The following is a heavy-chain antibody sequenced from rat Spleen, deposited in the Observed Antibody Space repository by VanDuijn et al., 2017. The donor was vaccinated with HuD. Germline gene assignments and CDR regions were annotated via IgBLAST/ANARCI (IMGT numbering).Heavy chain of an antibody. CDR3: ARGRVYFGYTGFDY. V-gene: IGHV5-7*01. Sequence: EVQLVESGGGLVQPGRSLKLSCAASGFSFSKYHMAWVRQAPKKGLEWVATISSSISRTYYPDSVKGRFTISRDNGKSSLYLQMNSLKSGDSATYFCARGRVYFGYTGFDYWGQGVMVTVSS. CDR2: ISSSISRT. J-gene: IGHJ2*01. D-gene: IGHD1-6*01. CDR1: GFSFSKYH.